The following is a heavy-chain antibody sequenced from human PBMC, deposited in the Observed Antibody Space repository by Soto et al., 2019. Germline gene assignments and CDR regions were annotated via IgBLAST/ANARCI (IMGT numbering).Heavy chain of an antibody. CDR1: GFTFSSYS. V-gene: IGHV3-48*02. CDR3: ARDQAIAAAGPPPSIDY. CDR2: ISSSSSTI. J-gene: IGHJ4*02. D-gene: IGHD6-13*01. Sequence: EVQLVESGGGLVQPGGSLRLSCAASGFTFSSYSMNWVRQAPGKGLEWVSYISSSSSTIYYADSVKGRFTISRDNATISLYLQMNSLRDEDTAVYYCARDQAIAAAGPPPSIDYWGQGNLVTVYS.